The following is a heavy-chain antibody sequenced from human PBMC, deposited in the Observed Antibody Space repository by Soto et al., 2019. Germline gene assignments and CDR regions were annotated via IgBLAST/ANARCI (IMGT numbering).Heavy chain of an antibody. D-gene: IGHD6-6*01. Sequence: PGGSLRLSCAASGFTFSDYYMTWIRQAPGKGLEWVSYISSSGRTIYYADSVKGRFTISRDNAKNSLYLQMNSLRAEDTAVYYCARDGAARPGTSTDAFDIWGQGTMVPVSS. J-gene: IGHJ3*02. CDR3: ARDGAARPGTSTDAFDI. V-gene: IGHV3-11*01. CDR1: GFTFSDYY. CDR2: ISSSGRTI.